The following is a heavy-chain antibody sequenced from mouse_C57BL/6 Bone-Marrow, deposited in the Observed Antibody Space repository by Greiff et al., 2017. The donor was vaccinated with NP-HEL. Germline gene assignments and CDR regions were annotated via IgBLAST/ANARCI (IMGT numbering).Heavy chain of an antibody. CDR1: GYSFTDYN. D-gene: IGHD1-1*01. CDR2: INPNYGTT. CDR3: VVAHWYFDV. Sequence: EVKLMESGPELVKPGASVKISCKASGYSFTDYNMNWVKQSNGKSLEWIGVINPNYGTTSYNQKFKGKATLTVDQSSSTAYMQLNSLTSEDSAVYYCVVAHWYFDVWGTGTTVTVSS. J-gene: IGHJ1*03. V-gene: IGHV1-39*01.